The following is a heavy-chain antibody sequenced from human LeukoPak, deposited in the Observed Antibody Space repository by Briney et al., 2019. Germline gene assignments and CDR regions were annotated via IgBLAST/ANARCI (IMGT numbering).Heavy chain of an antibody. V-gene: IGHV4-59*01. Sequence: SETLSLTCSVSGGSISSYYWSWIRQPPGKGLEWIGYIYYSGSTNYNPSLKSRVTISVDTSKNQFSLKLSSVAAADTAVYYCAGAFQQQLLRGQGLLGYWGQGTLVTVSS. CDR1: GGSISSYY. D-gene: IGHD6-13*01. J-gene: IGHJ4*02. CDR2: IYYSGST. CDR3: AGAFQQQLLRGQGLLGY.